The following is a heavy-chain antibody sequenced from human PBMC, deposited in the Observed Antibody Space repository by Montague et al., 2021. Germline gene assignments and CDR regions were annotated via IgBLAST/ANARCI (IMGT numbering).Heavy chain of an antibody. J-gene: IGHJ4*02. D-gene: IGHD2-21*01. CDR2: IGGTSGVT. Sequence: SLRLSCAASGFIFSNYAMSWVRLAPGEGLEWVSLIGGTSGVTTYADSVKGRFTISGDNSKSTLWLQLNSLRAEDTGVYYCANSGGGGGSPRWAYWGQGTLVTVSS. CDR1: GFIFSNYA. V-gene: IGHV3-23*01. CDR3: ANSGGGGGSPRWAY.